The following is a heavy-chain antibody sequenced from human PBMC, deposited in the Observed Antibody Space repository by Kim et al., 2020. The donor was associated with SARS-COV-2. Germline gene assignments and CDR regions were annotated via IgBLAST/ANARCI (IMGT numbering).Heavy chain of an antibody. D-gene: IGHD3-10*01. CDR3: AREVRGVTTHYYGMDV. V-gene: IGHV1-8*01. CDR1: GYTFTSYD. CDR2: MNPNSGNT. J-gene: IGHJ6*02. Sequence: ASVKVSCKASGYTFTSYDINWVRQATGQGLEWMGWMNPNSGNTGYAQKFQGRVTMTRNTSISTAYMELSSLRSEDTAVYYCAREVRGVTTHYYGMDVWGQGTTVTVSS.